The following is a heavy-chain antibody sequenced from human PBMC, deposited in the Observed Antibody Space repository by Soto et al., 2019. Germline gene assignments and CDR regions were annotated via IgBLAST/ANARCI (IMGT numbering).Heavy chain of an antibody. Sequence: PSETLSLTCTVSGGSISSSSYYWGWIRQPPGKGLEWIGSIYYSGSTYYNPSLKSRVTISVDTSKNQFSLKLSSVTAADTAVYYCARQSGGGNVFYGDYDYWGQGTLVTVSS. CDR1: GGSISSSSYY. D-gene: IGHD4-17*01. V-gene: IGHV4-39*01. J-gene: IGHJ4*02. CDR3: ARQSGGGNVFYGDYDY. CDR2: IYYSGST.